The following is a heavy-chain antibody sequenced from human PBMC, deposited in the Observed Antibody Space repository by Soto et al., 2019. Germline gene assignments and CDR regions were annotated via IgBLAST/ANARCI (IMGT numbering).Heavy chain of an antibody. CDR1: GGSFSGYY. V-gene: IGHV4-34*01. J-gene: IGHJ4*02. Sequence: QVQLQQWGAGLLKPSETLSLTCAVYGGSFSGYYWSWIRQPPGKGLEWIGEINHSGTTNYNPSLKSRVTISVDTSKDHFSLKLSSVTAAGTAVYYCARGLSSRGDYWGQGTLVTVSS. CDR3: ARGLSSRGDY. CDR2: INHSGTT. D-gene: IGHD3-10*01.